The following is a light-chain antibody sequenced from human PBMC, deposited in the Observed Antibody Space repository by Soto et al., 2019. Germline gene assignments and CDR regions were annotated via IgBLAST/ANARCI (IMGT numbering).Light chain of an antibody. CDR1: SSNIGTNT. Sequence: QAVVTQPPSASGTAGQRVTISCSGSSSNIGTNTVNWYQQLPGTAPKLLIYNNNQRPSGVPDRFSGSKSGTSASLAISGLQSDIEADYYCAAWDDSLNGYVFGIGTKLTVL. CDR3: AAWDDSLNGYV. CDR2: NNN. V-gene: IGLV1-44*01. J-gene: IGLJ1*01.